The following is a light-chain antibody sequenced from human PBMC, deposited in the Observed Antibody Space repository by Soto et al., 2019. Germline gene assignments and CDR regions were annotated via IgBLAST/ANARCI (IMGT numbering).Light chain of an antibody. Sequence: QSVLTQPPSVSAAPGQKVTISCSGSSSNIGNNYVSWYQHLPGTAPKLLIYDNNKRPSGIPVRFSGSKSGTSATLGITGLQTGDEADYYCGTWDTSLSAVVFGGGTKVTVL. CDR1: SSNIGNNY. CDR3: GTWDTSLSAVV. CDR2: DNN. V-gene: IGLV1-51*01. J-gene: IGLJ2*01.